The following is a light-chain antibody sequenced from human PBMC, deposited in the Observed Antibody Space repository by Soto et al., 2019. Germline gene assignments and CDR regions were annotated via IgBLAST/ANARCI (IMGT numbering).Light chain of an antibody. J-gene: IGLJ2*01. CDR3: SSYAGSNNFDVV. Sequence: QSALTQPASVSVSPGQSITISCTGTSSDVGGYNYVSWYQQHPGKAPKLMIYEVSNRPSGVPDRFSGSKSGNTASLTVSGLQAEDEADYYCSSYAGSNNFDVVFGGGTKVTVL. V-gene: IGLV2-8*01. CDR2: EVS. CDR1: SSDVGGYNY.